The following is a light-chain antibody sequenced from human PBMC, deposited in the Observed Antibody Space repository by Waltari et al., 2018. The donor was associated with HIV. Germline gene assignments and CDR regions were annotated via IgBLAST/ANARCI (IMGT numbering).Light chain of an antibody. V-gene: IGLV1-47*01. CDR1: NSNVGISY. CDR3: AAWDYSLSGWV. J-gene: IGLJ3*02. Sequence: QSVLTQPPSASGTPGQRVTISCSGSNSNVGISYVYWYQQRPGTTPKLVIYGINRRPSGVPDRFSGSKSGTSVSLVISGIRSEDEADYYCAAWDYSLSGWVFGGGTKLTVL. CDR2: GIN.